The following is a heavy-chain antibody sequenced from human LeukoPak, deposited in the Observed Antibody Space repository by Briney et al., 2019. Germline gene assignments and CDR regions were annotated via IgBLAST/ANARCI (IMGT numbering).Heavy chain of an antibody. CDR2: IGTAGDT. CDR1: GFTFSSYD. D-gene: IGHD6-19*01. J-gene: IGHJ3*02. CDR3: ARSRPAVAGLEGLAFDI. Sequence: GVSLRLSCAASGFTFSSYDMHWVRQATGKGLEWVSAIGTAGDTYYPGFVKGRFTISRENAKNSLYLQMNSLRAGDTAVYYCARSRPAVAGLEGLAFDIWGQGTMVTVSS. V-gene: IGHV3-13*01.